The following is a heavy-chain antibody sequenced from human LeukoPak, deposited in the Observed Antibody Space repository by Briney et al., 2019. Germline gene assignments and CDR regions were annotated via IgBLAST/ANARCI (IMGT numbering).Heavy chain of an antibody. J-gene: IGHJ4*02. CDR2: IYSGGNT. CDR1: GFIFSDYG. Sequence: GGSLRLSCAASGFIFSDYGMSWVRQAPGKGLEWVSFIYSGGNTHYSDSVKGRFTISRDNSKNTLYLQMNSLRAEDTAVYYCARRAGEYSHPYDYWGQGTLVTVSS. V-gene: IGHV3-23*05. CDR3: ARRAGEYSHPYDY. D-gene: IGHD4-17*01.